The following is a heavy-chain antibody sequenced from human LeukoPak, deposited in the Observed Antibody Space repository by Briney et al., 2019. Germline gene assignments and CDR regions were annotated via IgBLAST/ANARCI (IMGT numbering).Heavy chain of an antibody. J-gene: IGHJ4*02. CDR3: TTDEETMVTSSHFDY. CDR2: ISYDGSNK. V-gene: IGHV3-30-3*01. D-gene: IGHD5-18*01. Sequence: PGGSLRLSCAASGFTFSSYAMHWVRQAPGKGLEWVAVISYDGSNKYYADSVKGRFTISRDNSKNTLYLQMNSLKTEDTAVYYCTTDEETMVTSSHFDYWGQGTLVTVSS. CDR1: GFTFSSYA.